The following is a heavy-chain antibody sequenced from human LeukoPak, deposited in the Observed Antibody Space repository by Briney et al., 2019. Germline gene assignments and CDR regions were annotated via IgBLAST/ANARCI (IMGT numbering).Heavy chain of an antibody. CDR1: GFTFSSYG. D-gene: IGHD2-15*01. CDR3: AKARGGWYVFDI. Sequence: PGGSLRLSCAASGFTFSSYGMSWVRQAPGKGLEWVSAISGSGGSTYYADSVKGRCTISRDNSKNTLYLQMSSLRAEDTAVYYCAKARGGWYVFDIWGEGTMVTVSS. CDR2: ISGSGGST. J-gene: IGHJ3*02. V-gene: IGHV3-23*01.